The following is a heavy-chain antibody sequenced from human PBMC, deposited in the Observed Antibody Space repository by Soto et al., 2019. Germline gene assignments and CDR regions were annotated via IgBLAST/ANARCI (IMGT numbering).Heavy chain of an antibody. J-gene: IGHJ5*02. Sequence: ASVKVSCKASGYMFTSYDINWVRQAAGQGLEWLGRMNPNSGKTDYTQKFQGRLTMTRDTSISTVYMGLSSLTSEDTAVYYCAKDFGGLYNWFDPWGQGTLVTVSS. CDR1: GYMFTSYD. CDR3: AKDFGGLYNWFDP. CDR2: MNPNSGKT. V-gene: IGHV1-8*01. D-gene: IGHD3-16*01.